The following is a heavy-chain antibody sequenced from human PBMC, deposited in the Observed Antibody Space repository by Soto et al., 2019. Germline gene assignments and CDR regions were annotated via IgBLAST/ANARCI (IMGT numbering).Heavy chain of an antibody. J-gene: IGHJ4*02. Sequence: ASVKVSCKASGYTFTSYDINWVRQATGQGLEWMGWMNPNSGNTGYAQKFQGRVTISVDKSKNQFSLKLSSVTAADTAVYYCARTYSGYDQQHDYWGQGTLVTVSS. CDR2: MNPNSGNT. V-gene: IGHV1-8*01. CDR1: GYTFTSYD. D-gene: IGHD5-12*01. CDR3: ARTYSGYDQQHDY.